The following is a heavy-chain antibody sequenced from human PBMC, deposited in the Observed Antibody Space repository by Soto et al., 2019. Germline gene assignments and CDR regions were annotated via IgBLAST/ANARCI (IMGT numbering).Heavy chain of an antibody. D-gene: IGHD6-19*01. CDR1: GYTFTRYV. CDR3: ARDNSGWSDY. J-gene: IGHJ4*02. Sequence: ASVKVSCKASGYTFTRYVMHWLRQAPGRRLEWMGWIDAGNGNTVYLQKFQGRVTITRDTSANTAYMELSSLRSEDTAVYYCARDNSGWSDYWGQGTLVTVSS. CDR2: IDAGNGNT. V-gene: IGHV1-3*01.